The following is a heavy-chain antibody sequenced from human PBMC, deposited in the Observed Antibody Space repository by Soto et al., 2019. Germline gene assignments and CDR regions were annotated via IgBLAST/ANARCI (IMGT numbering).Heavy chain of an antibody. J-gene: IGHJ4*02. Sequence: SETLSLTCSVSGGSVRTGSYHWSWIRQPPGKGLEWIGFIPNNGSPDYNPSLKSRVVVSIDRSKNQFSLKVNSVTAADTAVYFCARIGWGGDSWGQGTLVT. V-gene: IGHV4-61*01. D-gene: IGHD7-27*01. CDR1: GGSVRTGSYH. CDR2: IPNNGSP. CDR3: ARIGWGGDS.